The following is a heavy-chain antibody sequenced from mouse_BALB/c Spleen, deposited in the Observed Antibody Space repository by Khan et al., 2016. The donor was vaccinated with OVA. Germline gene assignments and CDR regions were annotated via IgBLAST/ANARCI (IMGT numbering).Heavy chain of an antibody. J-gene: IGHJ4*01. CDR3: ARHWVGVMDY. Sequence: EVELVESGGDLVKPGGSLKLSCAASGFTFSTYGMSWVRQTPDKRLEWVATISSGGTYTYYPDSVKGRFTISRGNAKNTLYLQMSSLRSEDTAMYYCARHWVGVMDYWGQGTSVTVSS. CDR1: GFTFSTYG. CDR2: ISSGGTYT. D-gene: IGHD1-1*01. V-gene: IGHV5-6*01.